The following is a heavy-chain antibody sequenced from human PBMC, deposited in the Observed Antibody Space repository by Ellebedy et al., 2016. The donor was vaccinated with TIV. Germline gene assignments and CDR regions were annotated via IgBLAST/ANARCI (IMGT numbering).Heavy chain of an antibody. J-gene: IGHJ6*02. CDR3: ARGVVVAATNYYYYGMDV. CDR2: IIPIFGTA. CDR1: GGTFSSYA. V-gene: IGHV1-69*06. D-gene: IGHD2-15*01. Sequence: SVKVSCXASGGTFSSYAISWVRQAPGQGLEWMGGIIPIFGTANYAQKFQGRVTITADKSTSTAYMELSSLRSEDTAVYYCARGVVVAATNYYYYGMDVWGQGTTVTVSS.